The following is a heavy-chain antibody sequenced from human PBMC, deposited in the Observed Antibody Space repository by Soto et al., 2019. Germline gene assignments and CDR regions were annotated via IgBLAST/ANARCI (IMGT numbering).Heavy chain of an antibody. CDR1: GYTFTGYY. J-gene: IGHJ6*02. V-gene: IGHV1-2*04. D-gene: IGHD3-10*01. CDR2: INPNSGGT. Sequence: SSVKVSCKASGYTFTGYYMHWVRQAPGQGLEWMGWINPNSGGTNYAQKFQGWVTMTRDTSISTAYMELSRLRSDDTAVYYCSRSRVLWFGDCNYGMVVWGQGTSVTVSS. CDR3: SRSRVLWFGDCNYGMVV.